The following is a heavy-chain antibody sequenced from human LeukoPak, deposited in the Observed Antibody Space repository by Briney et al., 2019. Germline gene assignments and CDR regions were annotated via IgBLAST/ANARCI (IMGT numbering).Heavy chain of an antibody. V-gene: IGHV3-66*01. D-gene: IGHD4-11*01. J-gene: IGHJ6*02. CDR3: ARSYSNHLVGMDV. Sequence: PGGSLRLSCAASGFTVSSYYMTWVRQAPGKGLEWVSVIYSGGSTYYADSVKGRVAISRDNSNNTVFLQMNIVRAEDTAVYYCARSYSNHLVGMDVWGQGTTVTVSS. CDR2: IYSGGST. CDR1: GFTVSSYY.